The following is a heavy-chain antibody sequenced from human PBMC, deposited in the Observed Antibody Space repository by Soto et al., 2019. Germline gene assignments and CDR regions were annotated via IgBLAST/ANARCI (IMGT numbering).Heavy chain of an antibody. D-gene: IGHD1-26*01. CDR3: AKDLRSGSAFYYYSLDV. CDR2: ISGSGGST. J-gene: IGHJ6*02. CDR1: GFTFNNYA. Sequence: LRLSCAASGFTFNNYAMSWVRQAPGKGLEWVSAISGSGGSTFYADSVKGRFTISRDNSKNTLYLQMNTLRAEDTAVYYCAKDLRSGSAFYYYSLDVWGQGATVTVSS. V-gene: IGHV3-23*01.